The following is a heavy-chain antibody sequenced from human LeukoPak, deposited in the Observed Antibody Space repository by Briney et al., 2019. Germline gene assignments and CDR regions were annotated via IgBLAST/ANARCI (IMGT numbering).Heavy chain of an antibody. CDR2: IYHSGST. V-gene: IGHV4-38-2*02. CDR1: GYSISSGYY. Sequence: SETLSLTCTVSGYSISSGYYWGWIRQPPGKGLEWIGSIYHSGSTYYNPSLKSRVTISVDTSKNQFSLKLSSVTAADTAVYYCARVPYDFWSGYHIGGSPYYFDYWGQGTLVTVSS. J-gene: IGHJ4*02. CDR3: ARVPYDFWSGYHIGGSPYYFDY. D-gene: IGHD3-3*01.